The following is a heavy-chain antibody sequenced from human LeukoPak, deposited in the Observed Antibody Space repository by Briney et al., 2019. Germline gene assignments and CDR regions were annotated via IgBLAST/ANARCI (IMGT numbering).Heavy chain of an antibody. CDR2: ISAYNGNT. Sequence: ASVKVSCKASGYTFTSYGISWVRQAPGQGLEWMGWISAYNGNTNFAQKLQGRVTMTTDTSTSTAYMELRSLRSDDTAVYYCARDRIAAGPFDYWGQGTLVTVSS. V-gene: IGHV1-18*01. CDR3: ARDRIAAGPFDY. D-gene: IGHD6-13*01. CDR1: GYTFTSYG. J-gene: IGHJ4*02.